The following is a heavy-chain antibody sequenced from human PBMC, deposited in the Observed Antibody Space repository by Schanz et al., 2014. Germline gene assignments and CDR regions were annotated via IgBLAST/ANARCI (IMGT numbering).Heavy chain of an antibody. Sequence: EVQLLESGGGLVQPGGSLRLSCEASGFTFSSFAMSWVRQAPGKGLEWVSYIGGSGSDTYYADSVRGRFTISRDNSKNMLYLQMRAADTAVYYCAKKGGDYGSGSYQIIDDWGQGTLVTVSS. V-gene: IGHV3-23*01. D-gene: IGHD3-10*01. J-gene: IGHJ4*02. CDR2: IGGSGSDT. CDR3: AKKGGDYGSGSYQIIDD. CDR1: GFTFSSFA.